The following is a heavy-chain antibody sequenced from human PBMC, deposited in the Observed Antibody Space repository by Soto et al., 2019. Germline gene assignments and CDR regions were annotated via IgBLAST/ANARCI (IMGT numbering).Heavy chain of an antibody. CDR2: IYYSGST. Sequence: SETLSLTCTVSGGSISSYYWSWIRQPPGKGLEWIGYIYYSGSTNYNPSLKSRVTISVDTSKNQFSLKLSSVTAADTAVYYCARARYDRFFDYWGQGTLVTVSS. V-gene: IGHV4-59*01. CDR3: ARARYDRFFDY. D-gene: IGHD5-12*01. CDR1: GGSISSYY. J-gene: IGHJ4*02.